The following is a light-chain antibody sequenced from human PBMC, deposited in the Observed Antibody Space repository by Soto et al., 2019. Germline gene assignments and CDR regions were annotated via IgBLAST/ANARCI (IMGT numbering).Light chain of an antibody. CDR1: SSDVGGYNY. CDR2: EVS. CDR3: TSYAGDTSLGV. Sequence: QSALTQPPSASGSPGQSVTISCTGTSSDVGGYNYVSWYQQHPGKAPKLMIYEVSNRPSGVPDRFSGSKSCNTASLTVSGLQADDEADYYCTSYAGDTSLGVLGGGTQLTVL. J-gene: IGLJ3*02. V-gene: IGLV2-8*01.